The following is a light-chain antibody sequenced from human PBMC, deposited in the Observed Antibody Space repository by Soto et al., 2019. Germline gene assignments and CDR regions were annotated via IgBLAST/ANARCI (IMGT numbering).Light chain of an antibody. CDR3: QQYGSSSWT. CDR1: QSVSSSY. J-gene: IGKJ1*01. V-gene: IGKV3-20*01. CDR2: GAS. Sequence: EIVLTQSPGTLSLSPGERATLSCRASQSVSSSYLAWYQQKPGQAPRLLIYGASSRATGIPDRFSGSGSGKDFTLTISRLEPEDFAVYYCQQYGSSSWTFGQGTKVDI.